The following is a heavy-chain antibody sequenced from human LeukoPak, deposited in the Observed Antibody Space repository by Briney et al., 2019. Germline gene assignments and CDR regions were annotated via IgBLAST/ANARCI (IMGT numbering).Heavy chain of an antibody. CDR3: AKVPPRGYSGYPKGDAFDI. V-gene: IGHV3-23*01. CDR2: ISGSGGST. J-gene: IGHJ3*02. Sequence: GGSLRLSCAASGFTFSSYGMSWVRQAPGKGLEWVSAISGSGGSTYYADSVKGRFTISRDNSKNTLYLQMNSLRAEDTAVYYCAKVPPRGYSGYPKGDAFDIWGQGTMVTVSS. CDR1: GFTFSSYG. D-gene: IGHD5-12*01.